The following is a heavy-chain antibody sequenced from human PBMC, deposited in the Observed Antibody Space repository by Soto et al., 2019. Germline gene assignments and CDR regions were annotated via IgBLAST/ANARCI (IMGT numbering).Heavy chain of an antibody. CDR2: IHYRGTT. CDR1: GGPIINGDSY. Sequence: QVQLQESGPGLVKPSQTLSLTCTVSGGPIINGDSYLNWLRQHPEKGLEWLGYIHYRGTTNYNPALKSRIRISIDTSKNQFSLRRTSVTAADTAVYYCARDAPGAAPYWGQGTLVTVSS. D-gene: IGHD6-13*01. CDR3: ARDAPGAAPY. V-gene: IGHV4-31*03. J-gene: IGHJ4*02.